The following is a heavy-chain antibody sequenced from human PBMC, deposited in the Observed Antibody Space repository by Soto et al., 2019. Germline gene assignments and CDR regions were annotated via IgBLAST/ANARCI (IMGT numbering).Heavy chain of an antibody. V-gene: IGHV3-23*01. CDR2: ISGSGGST. D-gene: IGHD3-3*01. J-gene: IGHJ5*02. Sequence: PGGSLRLSCAASGFTFSSYAMHWVRQAPGKGLEWVSAISGSGGSTYYADSVKGRFTISRDNSKNTLYLQMNSLRAEDTAVYYCAKLRFLEWLLSYNWFDPWGQGTLITVSS. CDR3: AKLRFLEWLLSYNWFDP. CDR1: GFTFSSYA.